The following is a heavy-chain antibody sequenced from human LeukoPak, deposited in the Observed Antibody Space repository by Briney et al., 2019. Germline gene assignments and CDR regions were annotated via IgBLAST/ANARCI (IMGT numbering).Heavy chain of an antibody. Sequence: PSETLSLTCSVSGDSISSRTYYWTWIRQPPGKGLEWIGYIYISGSTNYNPSLKSRVTISVDTSKNQFSLKLSSVTAADTAVYYCARQTNYDSPEYIWGQGTLVTVSS. V-gene: IGHV4-61*01. CDR3: ARQTNYDSPEYI. J-gene: IGHJ4*02. CDR2: IYISGST. D-gene: IGHD3-22*01. CDR1: GDSISSRTYY.